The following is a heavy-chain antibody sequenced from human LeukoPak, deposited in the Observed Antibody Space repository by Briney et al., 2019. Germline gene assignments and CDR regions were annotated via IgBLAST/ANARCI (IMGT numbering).Heavy chain of an antibody. Sequence: GESLKISCKGSGYSFTSHWISWVRQMPGKGLEWMGRIDPSDSYTNYSPSFQGHVTISADKSISTAYLQWSSLKASDTAMYYCARHDFWSIAARPYYYGMDVWGQGTTVTVSS. CDR2: IDPSDSYT. D-gene: IGHD6-6*01. J-gene: IGHJ6*02. CDR3: ARHDFWSIAARPYYYGMDV. CDR1: GYSFTSHW. V-gene: IGHV5-10-1*01.